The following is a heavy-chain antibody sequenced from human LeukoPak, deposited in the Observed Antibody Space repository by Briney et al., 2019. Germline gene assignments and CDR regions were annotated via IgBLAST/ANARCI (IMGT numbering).Heavy chain of an antibody. V-gene: IGHV1-69*05. CDR1: GGTFSSYA. D-gene: IGHD3-16*01. CDR2: IIPIFGTA. CDR3: AQGGYDAFDI. Sequence: ASVKVSCKASGGTFSSYAISWVRQAPGQGLEWMGGIIPIFGTANYAQKFQGRVTITTDESTSTAYMELSSLRSEDTAVYYCAQGGYDAFDIWGQGTMVTVSS. J-gene: IGHJ3*02.